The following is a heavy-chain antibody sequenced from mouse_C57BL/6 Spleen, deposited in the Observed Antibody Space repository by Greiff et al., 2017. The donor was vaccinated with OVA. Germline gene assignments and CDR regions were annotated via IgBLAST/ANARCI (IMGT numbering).Heavy chain of an antibody. V-gene: IGHV6-3*01. D-gene: IGHD4-1*01. J-gene: IGHJ1*03. CDR3: TASGTGWYFDV. Sequence: EVKLEESGGGLVQPGGSMKLSCVASGFTFSNYWMNWVRQSPEKGLEWVAQIRLKSDNYATHYAESVKGRFTISRDDSKSSVYLQMNNLRAEDTGIYYCTASGTGWYFDVWGTGTTVTVSS. CDR1: GFTFSNYW. CDR2: IRLKSDNYAT.